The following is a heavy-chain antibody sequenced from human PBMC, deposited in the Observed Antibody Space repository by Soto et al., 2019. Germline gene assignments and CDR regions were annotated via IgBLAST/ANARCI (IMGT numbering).Heavy chain of an antibody. Sequence: GGSLRLSCAASGFTVSINYMTWVRQAPGKGLEWVSVIYSGGGTNYADSVKGRFTISRDDSKNTLLLQMNSLRAEDTAVYYCATAKLLLPWLFDYWGQGTLVTVSS. V-gene: IGHV3-66*01. CDR2: IYSGGGT. J-gene: IGHJ4*02. CDR3: ATAKLLLPWLFDY. D-gene: IGHD2-15*01. CDR1: GFTVSINY.